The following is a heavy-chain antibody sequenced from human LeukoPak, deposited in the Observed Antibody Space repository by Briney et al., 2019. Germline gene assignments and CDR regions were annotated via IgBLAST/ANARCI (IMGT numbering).Heavy chain of an antibody. CDR2: INPSGGST. CDR3: ARLDSGSYLGQPGLEIDY. D-gene: IGHD1-26*01. J-gene: IGHJ4*02. V-gene: IGHV1-46*01. Sequence: ASVKVSCKASGGTFSSYAISWVRQAPGQGLEWMGIINPSGGSTSYAQKFQGRVTMTRDTSTSTVYMELSSLRSEDTAVYYCARLDSGSYLGQPGLEIDYWGQGTLVTVSS. CDR1: GGTFSSYA.